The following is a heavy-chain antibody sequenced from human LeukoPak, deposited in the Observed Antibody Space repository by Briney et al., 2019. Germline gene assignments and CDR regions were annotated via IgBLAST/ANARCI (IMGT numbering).Heavy chain of an antibody. J-gene: IGHJ4*02. Sequence: ASVKVSCKASGYTFTSYDINWVRQATGQGLEWMGWMNPNSGNTGYAQKFQGRVTITRNTSISTAYMELSSLRSEDTAVYYCARDARDYGDHYFDYWGQGTLVTVSS. CDR2: MNPNSGNT. CDR3: ARDARDYGDHYFDY. D-gene: IGHD4-17*01. CDR1: GYTFTSYD. V-gene: IGHV1-8*03.